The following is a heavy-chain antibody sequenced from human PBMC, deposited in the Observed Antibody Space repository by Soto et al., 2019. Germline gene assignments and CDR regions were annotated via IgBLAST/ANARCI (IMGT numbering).Heavy chain of an antibody. CDR2: IIPIFGTA. CDR3: ARAIVVVPAAISGMDV. J-gene: IGHJ6*02. V-gene: IGHV1-69*06. Sequence: ASVKVSCKASGGTFSSYAISWVRQAPGQGLEWMGGIIPIFGTANYAQKFQGRVTITADKSTSTAYMELSSLRSEDTAVYYCARAIVVVPAAISGMDVWGQGTKVTVSS. D-gene: IGHD2-2*02. CDR1: GGTFSSYA.